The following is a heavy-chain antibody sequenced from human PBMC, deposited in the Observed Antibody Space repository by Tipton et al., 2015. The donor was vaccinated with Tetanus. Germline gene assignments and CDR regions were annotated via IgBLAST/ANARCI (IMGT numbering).Heavy chain of an antibody. Sequence: SLRLSCAASGFTFSSYGMHWVRQAPGKGLEWVAVISYDGSNKYYADSVKGRFTISRDNSKNTLYLQMNSLRAEDTAVYYCAKDSRWNLQPNSYFYGMDVWGQGTTVTVSS. CDR3: AKDSRWNLQPNSYFYGMDV. V-gene: IGHV3-30*18. CDR1: GFTFSSYG. D-gene: IGHD1-1*01. J-gene: IGHJ6*02. CDR2: ISYDGSNK.